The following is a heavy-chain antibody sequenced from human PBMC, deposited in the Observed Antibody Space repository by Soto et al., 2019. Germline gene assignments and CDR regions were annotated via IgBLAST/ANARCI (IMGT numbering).Heavy chain of an antibody. Sequence: ESLKISCKGSGYSFTSYWISWVRQMPGKGLEWMGRIDPSDSYTNYSPSFQGHVTISADKSISTAYLQWSSLKASDTAMYYCAISNCSGGSCYRYGMDVWGQGTTVTVSS. CDR3: AISNCSGGSCYRYGMDV. CDR1: GYSFTSYW. CDR2: IDPSDSYT. V-gene: IGHV5-10-1*01. J-gene: IGHJ6*02. D-gene: IGHD2-15*01.